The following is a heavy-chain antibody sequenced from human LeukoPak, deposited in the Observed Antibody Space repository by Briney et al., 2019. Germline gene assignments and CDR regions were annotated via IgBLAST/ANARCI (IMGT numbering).Heavy chain of an antibody. V-gene: IGHV3-30*02. Sequence: GGSLRLSCAASGFIFSSYGMHWVRQAPGKGLEWVAFIRNDGSNKYYADSVKGRFTISRDNSKNTLYLQMNSLRAEDTAVYYCATGYYGSGSYCRVGECYYYYYMDVWGKGTTVTISS. CDR3: ATGYYGSGSYCRVGECYYYYYMDV. J-gene: IGHJ6*03. CDR2: IRNDGSNK. CDR1: GFIFSSYG. D-gene: IGHD3-10*01.